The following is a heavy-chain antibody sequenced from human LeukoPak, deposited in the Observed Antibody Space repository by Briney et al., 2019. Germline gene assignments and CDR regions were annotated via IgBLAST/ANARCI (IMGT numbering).Heavy chain of an antibody. Sequence: PLETLSLTCTVSGGSISNSDYEWGWIRQAPGKGMEWIGSIYYSGGTYKIPSLKSRFTISVDTSKNQFSLNLSSVTAADTAVYYCATRKWGSSPFDYWGQGTLVIVSS. J-gene: IGHJ4*02. CDR2: IYYSGGT. D-gene: IGHD3-16*01. CDR3: ATRKWGSSPFDY. CDR1: GGSISNSDYE. V-gene: IGHV4-39*01.